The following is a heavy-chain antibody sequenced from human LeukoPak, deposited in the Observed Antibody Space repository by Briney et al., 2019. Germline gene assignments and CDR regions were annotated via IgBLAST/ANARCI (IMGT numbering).Heavy chain of an antibody. J-gene: IGHJ4*02. V-gene: IGHV3-7*01. CDR1: GFTFSIYW. D-gene: IGHD5-24*01. Sequence: PGGSLRLSCAASGFTFSIYWMSWVRQAPGKGLEWVANIKQDGGDEYYVDSVKGRFTISRDNAKNSLFLQMNSLRAEDTAVYYCARGDGYDFFDYWGQGTLVSVSS. CDR2: IKQDGGDE. CDR3: ARGDGYDFFDY.